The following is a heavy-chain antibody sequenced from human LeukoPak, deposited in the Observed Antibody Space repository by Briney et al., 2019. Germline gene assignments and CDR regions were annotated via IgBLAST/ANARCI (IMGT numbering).Heavy chain of an antibody. Sequence: GGSLRLSCAASGFTFSSYAMHWVRQAPGKGREWVAVISYDGSNKYYADSVKGRFTISRDNSKNTLYLQMNSLRAEDTAVYYCARVPYDYVWGTLDYWGQGTLVTVSS. CDR1: GFTFSSYA. V-gene: IGHV3-30-3*01. D-gene: IGHD3-16*01. CDR3: ARVPYDYVWGTLDY. J-gene: IGHJ4*02. CDR2: ISYDGSNK.